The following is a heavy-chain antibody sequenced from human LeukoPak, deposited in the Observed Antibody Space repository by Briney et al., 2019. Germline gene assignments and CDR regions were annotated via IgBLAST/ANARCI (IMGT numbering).Heavy chain of an antibody. CDR3: ARQEANYDFWSGLVPDGMDV. J-gene: IGHJ6*02. CDR1: GGSFSGYY. D-gene: IGHD3-3*01. Sequence: SETLSLTCAVYGGSFSGYYWSWIRQPPGKGLEWIGEINHSGSTNYNPSLKSRVTISVDTSKNQFSLKLSSVTAADTAVYYCARQEANYDFWSGLVPDGMDVWGQGTTVTVSS. CDR2: INHSGST. V-gene: IGHV4-34*01.